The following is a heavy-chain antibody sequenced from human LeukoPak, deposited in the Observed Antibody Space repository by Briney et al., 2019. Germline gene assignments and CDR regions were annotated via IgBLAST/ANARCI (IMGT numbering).Heavy chain of an antibody. Sequence: RPSETLSLTCTVSGYSISSGYYWGWIRQPPGKGLEWIGSIYYSGSTYYNPSLKSRVTISVDTSKNQFSLKLSSVTAADTAVYYCARAEGEYYDSSGYYYDYWGQGTLVTVSS. D-gene: IGHD3-22*01. CDR2: IYYSGST. J-gene: IGHJ4*02. CDR1: GYSISSGYY. V-gene: IGHV4-38-2*02. CDR3: ARAEGEYYDSSGYYYDY.